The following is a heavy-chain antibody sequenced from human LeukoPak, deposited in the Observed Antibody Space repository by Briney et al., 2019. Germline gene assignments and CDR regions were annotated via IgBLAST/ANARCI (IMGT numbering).Heavy chain of an antibody. CDR3: ARVGLDSGDYYYMDV. Sequence: ASVKVSCKASGYTFTSYYMHWVRQAPGQGLEWMGGIIPIFGTANYAQKFQGRVTITADESTSTAYMELSSLRSEDTAVYYCARVGLDSGDYYYMDVWGKGTTVTVSS. CDR2: IIPIFGTA. D-gene: IGHD3/OR15-3a*01. V-gene: IGHV1-69*13. J-gene: IGHJ6*03. CDR1: GYTFTSYY.